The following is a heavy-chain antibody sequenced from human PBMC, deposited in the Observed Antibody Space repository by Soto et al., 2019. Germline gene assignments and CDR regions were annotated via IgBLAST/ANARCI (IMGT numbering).Heavy chain of an antibody. Sequence: EVQLLESGGGLVQPGGSLRLSCAASGFTFTSHALSWVRQAPGRGLERVAAISGGGDRTEFADSVKGRFAISRDNSQNRIYLQLNSLRAEDTAVYYCAKSGRWYLGDYFDYWGQGTLVTVSS. CDR2: ISGGGDRT. V-gene: IGHV3-23*01. D-gene: IGHD6-13*01. CDR3: AKSGRWYLGDYFDY. CDR1: GFTFTSHA. J-gene: IGHJ4*02.